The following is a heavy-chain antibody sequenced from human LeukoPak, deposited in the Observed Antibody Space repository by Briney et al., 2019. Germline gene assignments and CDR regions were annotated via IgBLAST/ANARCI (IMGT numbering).Heavy chain of an antibody. D-gene: IGHD3-3*01. Sequence: SVKVSCKASGGTFSSYAISWVRQAPGQGLEWMGGIIPIFGTANYAQKFQGRVTITTDESTSTAYMELSSLRSEDTAVYYCARVVELQYYDFWVFDPWGQGTLVTVSS. J-gene: IGHJ5*02. CDR3: ARVVELQYYDFWVFDP. CDR2: IIPIFGTA. CDR1: GGTFSSYA. V-gene: IGHV1-69*05.